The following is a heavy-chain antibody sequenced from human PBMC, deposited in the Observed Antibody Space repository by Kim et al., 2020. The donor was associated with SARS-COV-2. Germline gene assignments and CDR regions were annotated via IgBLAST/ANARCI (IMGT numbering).Heavy chain of an antibody. CDR2: ISGSGGST. Sequence: GGSLRLSCAAPGFTFSSYAMSWVRQAPGKGLEWVSAISGSGGSTYYADSVKGRFTISRDNSKNTLYLQMNSLRAEDTAVYYCAKVGARIAAAGTFDYWGQGTLVTVSS. CDR3: AKVGARIAAAGTFDY. V-gene: IGHV3-23*01. CDR1: GFTFSSYA. D-gene: IGHD6-13*01. J-gene: IGHJ4*02.